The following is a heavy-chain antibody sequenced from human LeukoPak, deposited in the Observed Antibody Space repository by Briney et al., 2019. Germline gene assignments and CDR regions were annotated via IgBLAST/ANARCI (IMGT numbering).Heavy chain of an antibody. CDR1: GFTFSSYA. V-gene: IGHV3-30*04. D-gene: IGHD6-6*01. Sequence: GGSLRLSCAASGFTFSSYAMHWVRQAPGKGLEWVAVISYDGSNKYYADSVKGRFTISRENSKNTLYLQMNSLRADDTAVYYCARGLYSTSSGVLHFDYWGQGNLVTVSS. CDR2: ISYDGSNK. CDR3: ARGLYSTSSGVLHFDY. J-gene: IGHJ4*02.